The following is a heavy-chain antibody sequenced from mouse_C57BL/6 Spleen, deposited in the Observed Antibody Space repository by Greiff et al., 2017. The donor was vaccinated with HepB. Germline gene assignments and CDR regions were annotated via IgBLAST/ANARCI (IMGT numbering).Heavy chain of an antibody. D-gene: IGHD2-3*01. CDR2: INPNYGTT. CDR3: ARSFDGYWGMDD. Sequence: QVQLQQPGAELVKPGASVKLSCKASGYTFTSYWMHWVKQRPGQGLEWIGVINPNYGTTSYNQKFKGKATLTVDQSSSTAYMQLNSLTSEDSAVYYCARSFDGYWGMDDWGQGTSVTVSS. CDR1: GYTFTSYW. J-gene: IGHJ4*01. V-gene: IGHV1-64*01.